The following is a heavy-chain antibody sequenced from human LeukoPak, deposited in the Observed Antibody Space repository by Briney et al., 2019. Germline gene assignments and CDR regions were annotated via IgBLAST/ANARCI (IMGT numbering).Heavy chain of an antibody. V-gene: IGHV3-53*01. CDR1: GFTVSSNY. J-gene: IGHJ6*02. CDR3: AKSTTFVVVPVAPSYYYGMDV. Sequence: GGSLRLSCAAAGFTVSSNYMSWVRQAPGKGLECVSVIYSGGSTYYADSVKGRFTISRDNSKNKLYLQMNSLRAEDTAVYYCAKSTTFVVVPVAPSYYYGMDVSGQGTTVTVSS. D-gene: IGHD2-2*01. CDR2: IYSGGST.